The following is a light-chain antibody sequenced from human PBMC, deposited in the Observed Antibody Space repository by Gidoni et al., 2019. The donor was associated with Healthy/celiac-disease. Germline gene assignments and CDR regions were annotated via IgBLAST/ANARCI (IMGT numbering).Light chain of an antibody. V-gene: IGKV3-15*01. CDR2: SAS. J-gene: IGKJ1*01. CDR1: QSVSSN. CDR3: QQYNNWPPEWT. Sequence: EIVMTQSPATLSLSPGESATLSCRASQSVSSNLAWYQQTPGQAPRLLIYSASTRATGIPARFSGSGSGTEFTLTISSLQSEDFAVYYCQQYNNWPPEWTFGQGTKVEIK.